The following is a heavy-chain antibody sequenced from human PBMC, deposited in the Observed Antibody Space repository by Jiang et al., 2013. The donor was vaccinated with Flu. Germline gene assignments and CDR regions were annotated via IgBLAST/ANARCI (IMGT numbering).Heavy chain of an antibody. V-gene: IGHV3-43*01. D-gene: IGHD3-22*01. J-gene: IGHJ4*02. CDR3: AKDGRVDSSGYYFDY. Sequence: SLISWDGGSTYYADSVKGRFTISRDNSKNSLYLQMNSLRTEDTALYYCAKDGRVDSSGYYFDYWGQGTLVTVSS. CDR2: ISWDGGST.